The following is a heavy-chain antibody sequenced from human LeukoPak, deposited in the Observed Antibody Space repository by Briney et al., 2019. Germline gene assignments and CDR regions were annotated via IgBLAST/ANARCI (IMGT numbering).Heavy chain of an antibody. CDR1: GGSISSGGYY. V-gene: IGHV4-31*03. Sequence: SETLSLTCTVSGGSISSGGYYWSWIRQHPGKGLEWIGYIYYSGNTYYNPSLKSRVTISVDTSKNQFSLKLSSVTAADTAVYYCARADGDYVYYFDYWGQGTLVTVSS. D-gene: IGHD4-17*01. CDR2: IYYSGNT. J-gene: IGHJ4*02. CDR3: ARADGDYVYYFDY.